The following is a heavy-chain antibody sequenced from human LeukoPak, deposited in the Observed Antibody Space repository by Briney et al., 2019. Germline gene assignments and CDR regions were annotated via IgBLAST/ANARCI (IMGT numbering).Heavy chain of an antibody. Sequence: GRSLRLSCAASGFNFGDYAMHWVRQAPGKGLEWVSGISWNSGNITYADSVKGRFTISRDNAKNSLYLQMNSLRAEDTAVYYCARGGFGGDYYYYYGMDVWGQGTTVTVSS. V-gene: IGHV3-9*01. J-gene: IGHJ6*02. CDR2: ISWNSGNI. CDR1: GFNFGDYA. CDR3: ARGGFGGDYYYYYGMDV. D-gene: IGHD2-21*02.